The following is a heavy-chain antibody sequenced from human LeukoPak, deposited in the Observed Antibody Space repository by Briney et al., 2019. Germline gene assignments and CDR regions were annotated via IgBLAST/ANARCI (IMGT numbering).Heavy chain of an antibody. J-gene: IGHJ3*02. D-gene: IGHD6-13*01. CDR3: ARPASSWRDAFDI. Sequence: SETLSLTCTVSGGSISSCYWSWIRQPPGKGLEWIGYIYYSGSTNYNPSLKSRVTISVDTSKNQFSLKLSSVTAADTAVYYCARPASSWRDAFDIWGQGTMVTVSS. CDR2: IYYSGST. V-gene: IGHV4-59*08. CDR1: GGSISSCY.